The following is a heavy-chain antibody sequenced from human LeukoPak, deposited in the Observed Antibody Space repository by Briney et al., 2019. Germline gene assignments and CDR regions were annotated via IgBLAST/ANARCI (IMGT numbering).Heavy chain of an antibody. CDR1: GGSISSYY. Sequence: SETLSLTCTVSGGSISSYYWSWIRQPPGKGLEWIGYIYYSGTTNYNPSLKSRVTISVATSKNQFSLNLSSVTAADTAVYYCARGGGGEYSSGWYDYRGQGTLVTVSS. J-gene: IGHJ4*02. D-gene: IGHD6-19*01. CDR3: ARGGGGEYSSGWYDY. CDR2: IYYSGTT. V-gene: IGHV4-59*01.